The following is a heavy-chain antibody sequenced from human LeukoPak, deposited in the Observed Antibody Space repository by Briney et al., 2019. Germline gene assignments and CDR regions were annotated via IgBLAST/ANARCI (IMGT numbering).Heavy chain of an antibody. Sequence: GGSLRLSCTASGFTFSSYAMSWVRQAPGKGLEWVSAISGSGGSTYYADSVKGRFTISRDNSKITLYLQMNSLRAEDTAVYYCAKLPGGYYDSSGYLFDYWGQGTLVTVSS. CDR1: GFTFSSYA. D-gene: IGHD3-22*01. V-gene: IGHV3-23*01. J-gene: IGHJ4*02. CDR2: ISGSGGST. CDR3: AKLPGGYYDSSGYLFDY.